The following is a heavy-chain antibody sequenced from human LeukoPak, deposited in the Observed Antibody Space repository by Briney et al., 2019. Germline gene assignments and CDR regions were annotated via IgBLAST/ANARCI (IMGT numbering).Heavy chain of an antibody. CDR2: ISGSGGST. V-gene: IGHV3-23*01. CDR1: GFTFSGYA. CDR3: AKGTFVGIIDY. D-gene: IGHD1-26*01. Sequence: AGGSLRLSCAASGFTFSGYAMSWVRQAPGKGLEWVSAISGSGGSTYYADSVKGRFTISRDNFKNTLSLQMNSLRADDTAVYYCAKGTFVGIIDYWGQGTLVTVSS. J-gene: IGHJ4*02.